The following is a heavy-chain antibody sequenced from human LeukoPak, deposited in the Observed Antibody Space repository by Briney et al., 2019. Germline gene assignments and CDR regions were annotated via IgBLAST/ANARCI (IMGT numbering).Heavy chain of an antibody. D-gene: IGHD3-3*01. CDR2: IYTGNST. J-gene: IGHJ4*02. V-gene: IGHV3-53*01. CDR3: TTEQTYSDFWIGYVRNDY. CDR1: GFTINTNY. Sequence: GGSLRLSCAASGFTINTNYMSWVRQAPGKGLEWVSGIYTGNSTIYADSVRGRFTISRDNSKNTLYLQMNSLKTEDTAVYYCTTEQTYSDFWIGYVRNDYWGQGTLVTVSS.